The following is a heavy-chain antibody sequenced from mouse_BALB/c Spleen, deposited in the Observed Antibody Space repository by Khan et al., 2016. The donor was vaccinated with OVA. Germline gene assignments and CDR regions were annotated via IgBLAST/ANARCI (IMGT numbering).Heavy chain of an antibody. Sequence: LQQSGPEVMKPGASVKISCKASGYSFTSYYIHWVMQSHGKSLEWIGYIDPFSGTTTYNQKFKGKATLTVDKSSSTAYIHLRNLTSEDSAGYYCSSHGYVAWFSYWGQGTLVTVSA. CDR1: GYSFTSYY. V-gene: IGHV1S135*01. CDR3: SSHGYVAWFSY. J-gene: IGHJ3*01. D-gene: IGHD2-2*01. CDR2: IDPFSGTT.